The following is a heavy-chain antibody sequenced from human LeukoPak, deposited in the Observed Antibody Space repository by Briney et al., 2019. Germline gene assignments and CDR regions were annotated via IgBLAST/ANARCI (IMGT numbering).Heavy chain of an antibody. J-gene: IGHJ5*01. Sequence: GGSLKLSCAASGFTFSDSAMHWVRQASGKGLEWVGHIRSKTNSYATTYAASVKGRFTISRDDSKNTAYLQMNSLKTEDTAVYYCSSDRWSINWFDSWGQGTLVTVSS. V-gene: IGHV3-73*01. CDR1: GFTFSDSA. D-gene: IGHD3-3*01. CDR2: IRSKTNSYAT. CDR3: SSDRWSINWFDS.